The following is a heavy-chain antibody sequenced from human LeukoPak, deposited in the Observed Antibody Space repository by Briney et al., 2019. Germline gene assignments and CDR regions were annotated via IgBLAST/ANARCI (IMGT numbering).Heavy chain of an antibody. CDR3: ARDTLYYYGSGSYYL. CDR2: IYHSGST. Sequence: PSETLSLTCTVSGCSISSGYYWGWIRQPPGKGLEWIGSIYHSGSTYYNPSLKSRVTISVDTSKNQFSLKLSSVTAADTAVYYCARDTLYYYGSGSYYLWGQGTLVTVSS. CDR1: GCSISSGYY. J-gene: IGHJ5*02. V-gene: IGHV4-38-2*02. D-gene: IGHD3-10*01.